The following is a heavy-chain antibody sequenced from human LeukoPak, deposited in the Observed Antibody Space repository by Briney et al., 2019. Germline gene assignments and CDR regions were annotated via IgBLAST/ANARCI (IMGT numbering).Heavy chain of an antibody. CDR2: ISGSGGST. CDR1: GFTFSSYA. CDR3: AKNGKYHDILTGYYLDDY. D-gene: IGHD3-9*01. V-gene: IGHV3-23*01. Sequence: PGGSLRLSCAASGFTFSSYAMSWVRQAPGKGLEWVSVISGSGGSTYYADSVRGRFTISRDNSKNTLYLQMNSLRAEDTAVYYCAKNGKYHDILTGYYLDDYWGQGALVTVSS. J-gene: IGHJ4*02.